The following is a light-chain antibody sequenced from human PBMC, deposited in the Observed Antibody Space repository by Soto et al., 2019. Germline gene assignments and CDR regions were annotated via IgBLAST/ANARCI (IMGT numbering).Light chain of an antibody. CDR3: AAWDDILMGWV. CDR1: SSNFGSNN. CDR2: SDD. Sequence: QSILTQPPSASGTPGQRVTVYCAGSSSNFGSNNVNWYQHLPGTAPKLLIYSDDHRPAGVPDRFSGSKSGTSASLAISGLQSEDEGDYYCAAWDDILMGWVFVGGTKLTVL. J-gene: IGLJ3*02. V-gene: IGLV1-44*01.